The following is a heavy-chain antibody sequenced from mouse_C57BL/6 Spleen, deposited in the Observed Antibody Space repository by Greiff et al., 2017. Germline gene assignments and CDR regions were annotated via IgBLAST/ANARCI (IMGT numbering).Heavy chain of an antibody. D-gene: IGHD2-5*01. CDR3: ARGYYSNYFDY. CDR1: GFTFSSYA. V-gene: IGHV5-4*01. Sequence: EVQGVESGGGLVKPGGSLKLSCAASGFTFSSYAMSWVRQTPEKRLEWVATISDGGSYTYYPDNVKGRFTISRDNAKNNLYLQMSHLKSEDTAMYYCARGYYSNYFDYWGQGTTLTVSS. CDR2: ISDGGSYT. J-gene: IGHJ2*01.